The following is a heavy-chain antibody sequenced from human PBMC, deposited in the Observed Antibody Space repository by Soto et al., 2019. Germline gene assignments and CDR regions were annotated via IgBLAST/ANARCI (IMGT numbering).Heavy chain of an antibody. Sequence: QPGGSLRLSCAASGFTFSSYWMSWVRQAPGKGLEWVANIKQDGSEKYYVDSVKGRFTISRDNAKNSLYLQMNSLRAEDTAVYYCARVPLMVPYYYGMDVWGQGTTVTVSS. CDR2: IKQDGSEK. J-gene: IGHJ6*02. CDR3: ARVPLMVPYYYGMDV. D-gene: IGHD2-8*01. CDR1: GFTFSSYW. V-gene: IGHV3-7*01.